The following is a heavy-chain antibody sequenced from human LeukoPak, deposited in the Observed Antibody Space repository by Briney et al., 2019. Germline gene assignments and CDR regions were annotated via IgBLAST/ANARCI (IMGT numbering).Heavy chain of an antibody. CDR3: ARDPPR. J-gene: IGHJ4*02. CDR1: GGSISSYY. V-gene: IGHV4-59*12. CDR2: IYYSGST. Sequence: SETLSLTCTVSGGSISSYYWSWIRQPPGKGLEWIGYIYYSGSTNYNPSLKSRVTISVDTSKNQFSLKLSSVTAADTAVYYCARDPPRWGQGTLVTVSS.